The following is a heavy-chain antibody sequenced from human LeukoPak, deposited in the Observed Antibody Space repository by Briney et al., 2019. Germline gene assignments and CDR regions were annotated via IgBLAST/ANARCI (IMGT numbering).Heavy chain of an antibody. V-gene: IGHV1-69*04. CDR3: ARVDDDFWSGYSVAPSDY. CDR2: IIPIVGIA. Sequence: SVTVSCNASVATFSSSAISCVRNAPAQGPEKLRTIIPIVGIANYAQKFQGRVTITADKSTSTAYMELSSLRSEGTAVYYCARVDDDFWSGYSVAPSDYWGQGTLVTVSS. CDR1: VATFSSSA. J-gene: IGHJ4*02. D-gene: IGHD3-3*01.